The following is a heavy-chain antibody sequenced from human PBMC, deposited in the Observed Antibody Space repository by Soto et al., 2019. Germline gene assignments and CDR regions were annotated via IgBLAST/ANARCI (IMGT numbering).Heavy chain of an antibody. D-gene: IGHD3-22*01. J-gene: IGHJ4*02. V-gene: IGHV4-30-4*01. CDR1: GGSISSGDFY. CDR2: IYYTGST. Sequence: SETLSLTCTVSGGSISSGDFYWIWLRQPPGQGLELLGNIYYTGSTYYNPSLRSRAIMSVDTSQNQLSLKLISLTAADTADYFWAGAGAYADGYGYWGQGVQVTVSS. CDR3: AGAGAYADGYGY.